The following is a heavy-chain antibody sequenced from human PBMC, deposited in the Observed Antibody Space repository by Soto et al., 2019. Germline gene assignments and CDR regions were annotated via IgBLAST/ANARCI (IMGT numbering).Heavy chain of an antibody. D-gene: IGHD5-12*01. CDR2: INHSGST. V-gene: IGHV4-34*01. Sequence: PSETLSLTCAVYGGSFSGYYWSWIRQPPGKGLEWIGDINHSGSTNYNPSLKSRVTISVDTSKNQFSLKLSSVTAADTAVYYCARLTSGYTSAFDIWGQGTMVTVSS. CDR3: ARLTSGYTSAFDI. J-gene: IGHJ3*02. CDR1: GGSFSGYY.